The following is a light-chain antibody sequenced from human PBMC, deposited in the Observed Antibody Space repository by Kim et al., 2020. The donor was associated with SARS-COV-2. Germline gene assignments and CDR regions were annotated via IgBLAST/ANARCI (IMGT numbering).Light chain of an antibody. CDR1: QNIDSW. J-gene: IGKJ2*01. V-gene: IGKV1-5*03. CDR3: QQYSRFAT. CDR2: KAS. Sequence: LSAFVGDRVTITCRASQNIDSWWAWYQQKPGKAPKLLIYKASSVQNGVPSRFSGSGSGTEFTLTISSLQPDDFASYYCQQYSRFATFGQGTKLEI.